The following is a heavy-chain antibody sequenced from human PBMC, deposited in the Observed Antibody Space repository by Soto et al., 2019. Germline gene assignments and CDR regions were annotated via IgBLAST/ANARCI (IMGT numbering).Heavy chain of an antibody. CDR2: ISSSGYI. CDR1: GFNFNSYT. D-gene: IGHD2-15*01. Sequence: GGSLRLSCAASGFNFNSYTINWVRQAPGKRLEWLSSISSSGYIFSTDSVRGRFTIPRDNAKNSVYLQINSLRAEDTAVYFCARDCSGGSCYHGMDVWGQGTTVTVSS. V-gene: IGHV3-21*01. J-gene: IGHJ6*02. CDR3: ARDCSGGSCYHGMDV.